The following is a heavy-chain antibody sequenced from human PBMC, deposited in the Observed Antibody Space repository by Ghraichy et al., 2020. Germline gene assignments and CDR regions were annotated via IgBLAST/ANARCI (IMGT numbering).Heavy chain of an antibody. J-gene: IGHJ5*02. CDR3: ARDPTIFEYYDSSGFAWFDP. CDR2: IYTSGST. Sequence: SETLSLTCTVSGDSFINYYWTWIRQPAGKGLEWIGRIYTSGSTRYNPSLKSRVTMSVDTSKNQFSLKLSSVTAADTAVYYCARDPTIFEYYDSSGFAWFDPWGQGTLVTVSS. V-gene: IGHV4-4*07. CDR1: GDSFINYY. D-gene: IGHD3-22*01.